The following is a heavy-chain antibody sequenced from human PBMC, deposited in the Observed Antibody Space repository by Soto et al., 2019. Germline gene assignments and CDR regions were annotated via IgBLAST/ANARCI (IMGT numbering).Heavy chain of an antibody. V-gene: IGHV3-30*18. Sequence: QVQLVESGGGVVQPGRSLRLSCAASGFTFSSYGMHWVRQAPGKGLEWVAVISYDGSNKYYADSVKGRFTISRDNSKNTLYLQMNSLRAEDTAVYYCANLPGIAAEYVRDYVW. CDR3: ANLPGIAAEYVRDYV. CDR1: GFTFSSYG. CDR2: ISYDGSNK. J-gene: IGHJ6*01. D-gene: IGHD6-13*01.